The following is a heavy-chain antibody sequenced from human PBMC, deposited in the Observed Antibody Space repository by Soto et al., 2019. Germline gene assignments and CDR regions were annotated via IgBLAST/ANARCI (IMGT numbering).Heavy chain of an antibody. V-gene: IGHV4-31*03. D-gene: IGHD3-22*01. CDR3: ARDNRGHTYYYDSSGYPELSYFDY. Sequence: SETLSLTCTVSGGSISSGGYYWSWIRQHPGKGLEWIGYIYYSGSTYYNPSLKSRVTISVDTSKNQFSLKLSSVTAADTAVYYCARDNRGHTYYYDSSGYPELSYFDYWGQGTLVTVSS. CDR2: IYYSGST. J-gene: IGHJ4*02. CDR1: GGSISSGGYY.